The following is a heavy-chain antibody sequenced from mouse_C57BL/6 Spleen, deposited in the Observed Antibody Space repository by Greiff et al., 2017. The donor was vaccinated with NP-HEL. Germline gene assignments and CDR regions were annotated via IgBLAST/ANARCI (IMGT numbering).Heavy chain of an antibody. D-gene: IGHD2-14*01. Sequence: EVQLQQSGPELVKPGASVKMSCKASGYTFTDYNMHWVKQSHGKSLEWIGYINPNNGGTSYNQKFKGKATLTVNKSSSTAYMELRSLTSEDSAVYYCAREYDGPCLFAYWGQGTLVTVSA. V-gene: IGHV1-22*01. J-gene: IGHJ3*01. CDR2: INPNNGGT. CDR1: GYTFTDYN. CDR3: AREYDGPCLFAY.